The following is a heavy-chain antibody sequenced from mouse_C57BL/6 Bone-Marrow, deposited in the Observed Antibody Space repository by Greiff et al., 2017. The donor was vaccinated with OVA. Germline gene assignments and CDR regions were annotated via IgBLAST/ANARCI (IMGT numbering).Heavy chain of an antibody. V-gene: IGHV3-6*01. D-gene: IGHD1-1*01. CDR3: ARRRYGSSLYYFDY. Sequence: VQLKESGPGLVKPSQSLSLTCSVTGYSITSGYYWNWIRQFPGNKLEWMGYISYDGSNNYNPSLKNRISITRDTSKNQFFLKLNSVTTEDTATYYCARRRYGSSLYYFDYWGQGTTLTVSS. CDR1: GYSITSGYY. CDR2: ISYDGSN. J-gene: IGHJ2*01.